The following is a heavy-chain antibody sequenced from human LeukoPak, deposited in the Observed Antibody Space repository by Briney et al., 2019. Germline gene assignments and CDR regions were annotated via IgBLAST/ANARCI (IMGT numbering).Heavy chain of an antibody. D-gene: IGHD6-19*01. CDR3: ARGASLYSSGWYYAY. CDR2: ISSSATTI. CDR1: GFTFSSYG. Sequence: GGSLRLFCAASGFTFSSYGMSWARQVPGKGLEWVSSISSSATTIYYADSVKGRFTISRDNSKNTLYLQMNSLRAEDTAVYYCARGASLYSSGWYYAYWGQGTLVTVSS. J-gene: IGHJ4*02. V-gene: IGHV3-48*01.